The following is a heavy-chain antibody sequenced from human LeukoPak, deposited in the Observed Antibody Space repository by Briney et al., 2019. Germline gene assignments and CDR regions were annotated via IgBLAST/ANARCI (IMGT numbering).Heavy chain of an antibody. J-gene: IGHJ5*02. CDR2: ISNDGRTT. CDR1: GFTFSSYW. Sequence: GGSLRLSCAASGFTFSSYWMHWVRPVPGKGRVWVSRISNDGRTTIYADSVKGRFTISRDNAENTLYLQMNSLRVEDTAVYYCTRRVSTTRWFDPWGQGTLVTVSS. D-gene: IGHD2-15*01. CDR3: TRRVSTTRWFDP. V-gene: IGHV3-74*01.